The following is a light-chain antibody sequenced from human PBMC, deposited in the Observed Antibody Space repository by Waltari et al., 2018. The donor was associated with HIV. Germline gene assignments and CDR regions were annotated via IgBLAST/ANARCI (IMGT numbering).Light chain of an antibody. CDR3: CSYANSSTV. CDR2: EGS. J-gene: IGLJ2*01. V-gene: IGLV2-23*01. CDR1: SSDVGNYNP. Sequence: SALTQFASVSGSPGQSITISCTGTSSDVGNYNPVSWYQQHPGKAPKLMIYEGSKRPSGVSNRFSGSKSGNTASLTISGLQAEDEADYYCCSYANSSTVFGGGTKVTVL.